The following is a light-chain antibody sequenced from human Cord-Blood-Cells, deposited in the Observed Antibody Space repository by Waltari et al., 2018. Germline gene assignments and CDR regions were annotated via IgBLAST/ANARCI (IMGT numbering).Light chain of an antibody. CDR2: EVS. V-gene: IGLV2-14*01. J-gene: IGLJ1*01. CDR3: SSYTSSSTLV. Sequence: QSALTQPASVSASPGQSITISCTGTSRDVGGYNYVSWYQQPPAQAPKLMIYEVSKRPSGVSNRFSGSKSGNTASLTISGLQAEDEADYYCSSYTSSSTLVFGTGTKVTVL. CDR1: SRDVGGYNY.